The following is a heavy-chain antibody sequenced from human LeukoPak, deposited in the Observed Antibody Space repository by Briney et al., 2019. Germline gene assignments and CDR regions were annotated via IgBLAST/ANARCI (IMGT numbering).Heavy chain of an antibody. CDR3: ARHSSGYYHYDY. D-gene: IGHD3-22*01. Sequence: GGSLRLSCAASRFTFSSYWMHWVRQAPGKGLVWVSRINSDGRSTSYADSVKGRFTISRDNSKNTLHLQMNSLRAEDTAVYYCARHSSGYYHYDYWGPGTPVTVAS. J-gene: IGHJ4*02. CDR1: RFTFSSYW. CDR2: INSDGRST. V-gene: IGHV3-74*01.